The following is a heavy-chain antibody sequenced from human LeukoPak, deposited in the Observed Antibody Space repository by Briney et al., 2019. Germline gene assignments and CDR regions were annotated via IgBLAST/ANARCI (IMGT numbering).Heavy chain of an antibody. D-gene: IGHD6-13*01. CDR1: GGTFSSYT. CDR2: IIPILGIA. V-gene: IGHV1-69*02. J-gene: IGHJ4*02. Sequence: SVKVSCKASGGTFSSYTISWVRQAPGQGLEWMGRIIPILGIANYAQKFQGRVTITADKSTSTAYMELSSLRSEDTAVYYCARGYSSSPIDYWGQGTLATVSS. CDR3: ARGYSSSPIDY.